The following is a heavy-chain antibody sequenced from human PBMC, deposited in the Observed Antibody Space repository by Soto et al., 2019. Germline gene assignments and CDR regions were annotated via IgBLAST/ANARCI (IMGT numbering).Heavy chain of an antibody. Sequence: GGSLRLSCAASGFTFSSYAMSWVRQAPGKGLEWVSAISGSGGSTYYADSVKGRFTISRDNSKNTLYLQINSLRAEDTAVYYCAKDWTQVGYSGYDYLEVGFDYWGQGTLVTVSS. J-gene: IGHJ4*02. V-gene: IGHV3-23*01. D-gene: IGHD5-12*01. CDR3: AKDWTQVGYSGYDYLEVGFDY. CDR1: GFTFSSYA. CDR2: ISGSGGST.